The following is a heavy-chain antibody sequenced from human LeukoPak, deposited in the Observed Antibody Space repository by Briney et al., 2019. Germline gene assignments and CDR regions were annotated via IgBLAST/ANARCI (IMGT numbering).Heavy chain of an antibody. D-gene: IGHD6-19*01. CDR2: IIPIFGTA. Sequence: SVKVSCKASGGTFSSYAISWVRQAPGQGLEWMGGIIPIFGTANYAQKSQGRVTITADESTSTAYMELSSLRSEDTAVYYCARGAAVAGYYFDYWGQGTLVTVSS. CDR1: GGTFSSYA. CDR3: ARGAAVAGYYFDY. V-gene: IGHV1-69*13. J-gene: IGHJ4*02.